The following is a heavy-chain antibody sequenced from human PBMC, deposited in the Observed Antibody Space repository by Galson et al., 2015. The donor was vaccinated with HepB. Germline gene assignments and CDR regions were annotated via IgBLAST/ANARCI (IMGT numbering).Heavy chain of an antibody. CDR1: GSTLTELS. Sequence: SVKVSCKVSGSTLTELSMHWVRQAPGKGLEWMGGFDPEDGETIYAQKFQGRVTMTEDTSTDTAYMELSSLRSEDTAVYYCATVLDSSGYYSPPHVDYWGQGTLVTVSS. CDR2: FDPEDGET. CDR3: ATVLDSSGYYSPPHVDY. J-gene: IGHJ4*02. D-gene: IGHD3-22*01. V-gene: IGHV1-24*01.